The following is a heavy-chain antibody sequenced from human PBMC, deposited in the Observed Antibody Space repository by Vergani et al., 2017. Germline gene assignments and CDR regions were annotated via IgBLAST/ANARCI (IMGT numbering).Heavy chain of an antibody. J-gene: IGHJ4*02. V-gene: IGHV1-18*04. CDR1: GYTFVNHP. D-gene: IGHD5-24*01. Sequence: QAQLVQSDSEVKKPGDSVTLSCKTSGYTFVNHPITWVRQAPGQGLEWMGWISPYNHKTRYSQKVEGRVTMTSDNSSSTVFVELRRLTSDDPAIYYCARSQMAKNDMDLWGQGTLVTVSS. CDR2: ISPYNHKT. CDR3: ARSQMAKNDMDL.